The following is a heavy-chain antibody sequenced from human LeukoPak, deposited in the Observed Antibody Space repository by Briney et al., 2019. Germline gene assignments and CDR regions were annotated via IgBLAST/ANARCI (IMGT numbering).Heavy chain of an antibody. V-gene: IGHV3-53*01. J-gene: IGHJ4*02. D-gene: IGHD4-23*01. CDR1: GFTFSSYA. Sequence: PGRSLRLSCAASGFTFSSYAMHWVRQAPGKGLEWVSLIYSSGSTYYADSVKGRFTISRDNSKNTLYLQVNSLRAEDTAVYYCARRGDGGRSFDYWGQGTQVTVSS. CDR3: ARRGDGGRSFDY. CDR2: IYSSGST.